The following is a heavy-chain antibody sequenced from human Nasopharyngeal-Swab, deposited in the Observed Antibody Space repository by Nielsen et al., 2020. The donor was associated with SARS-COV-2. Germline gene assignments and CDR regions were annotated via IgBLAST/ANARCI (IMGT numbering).Heavy chain of an antibody. CDR1: GGSFSGYY. Sequence: SETLSLTCAVYGGSFSGYYWSWIRQPPGKGLEWIGYIYYSGSTNYNPSLKSRVTISVDTSKNQFSLKLSSVTAADTAVYYCATGEWLSLDYWGQGTLVTVSS. CDR2: IYYSGST. J-gene: IGHJ4*02. CDR3: ATGEWLSLDY. V-gene: IGHV4-59*01. D-gene: IGHD3-3*01.